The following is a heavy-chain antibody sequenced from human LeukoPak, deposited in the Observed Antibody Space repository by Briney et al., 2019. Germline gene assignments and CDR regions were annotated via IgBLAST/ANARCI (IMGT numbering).Heavy chain of an antibody. CDR2: LYSGGST. CDR1: GFIVSSNY. Sequence: GGSLRLSCAAPGFIVSSNYMSWVRQAPGKGLEWVSILYSGGSTYYADSEKGRFTISRDNSKNTLYLQMNSLRAEDTAVYYCARDGSYLDYWGQGTLVTVSS. V-gene: IGHV3-53*01. CDR3: ARDGSYLDY. J-gene: IGHJ4*02.